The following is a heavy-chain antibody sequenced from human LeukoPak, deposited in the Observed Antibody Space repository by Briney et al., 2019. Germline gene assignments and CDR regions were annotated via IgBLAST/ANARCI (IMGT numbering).Heavy chain of an antibody. CDR3: ARMWGSSWSYFDY. V-gene: IGHV3-48*04. CDR1: GFPFNSYW. Sequence: GGSLRLSCAASGFPFNSYWMTWVRQAPGKGLEWVSYISSGSTTIYYADSVKGRFTISRDNAKNSLYLQMNSLRAEDTAVYFCARMWGSSWSYFDYWGQGTLVTVSS. J-gene: IGHJ4*02. D-gene: IGHD6-13*01. CDR2: ISSGSTTI.